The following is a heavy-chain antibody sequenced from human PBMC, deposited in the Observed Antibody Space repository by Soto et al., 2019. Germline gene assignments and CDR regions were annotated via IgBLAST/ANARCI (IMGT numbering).Heavy chain of an antibody. CDR1: GFSFSDHG. CDR3: AKTSKTTILTVYDV. V-gene: IGHV3-23*01. Sequence: PGGSLRLSCEASGFSFSDHGMSWVRQAPGKGLEWVSVTSGSGGTTYYVDSVKGRFTISRDNSKNTLYLQMNSLRVEDTAVYYCAKTSKTTILTVYDVWGRGTMVTVSS. D-gene: IGHD3-9*01. J-gene: IGHJ6*02. CDR2: TSGSGGTT.